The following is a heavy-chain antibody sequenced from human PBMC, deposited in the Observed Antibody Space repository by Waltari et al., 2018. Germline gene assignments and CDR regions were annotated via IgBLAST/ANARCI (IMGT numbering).Heavy chain of an antibody. Sequence: QVQLQESGQSLLKPSETLSRICTVSGGSISGFYWSWVRQPPGKGLDWIGYIYYTGSTNFNPSLKSRVTMSVDTSKNQFSLKLSSVTAADTAFYYCARGGGGDWEWFDPWGQGTLVTVSS. D-gene: IGHD2-21*02. J-gene: IGHJ5*02. CDR2: IYYTGST. V-gene: IGHV4-59*01. CDR1: GGSISGFY. CDR3: ARGGGGDWEWFDP.